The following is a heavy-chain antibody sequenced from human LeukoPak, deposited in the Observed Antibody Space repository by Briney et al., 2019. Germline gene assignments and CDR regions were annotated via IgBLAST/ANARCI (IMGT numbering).Heavy chain of an antibody. Sequence: ASVKVSCKASGGTFSSYAISWVRQAPGQGLEWMGWISAYNGNTNYAQKLQGRVTMTTDTSTSTAYMELRSLRSDDTAVYYCATATMVRDVHFDYWGQGTLVTVSS. CDR3: ATATMVRDVHFDY. V-gene: IGHV1-18*01. J-gene: IGHJ4*02. D-gene: IGHD3-10*01. CDR1: GGTFSSYA. CDR2: ISAYNGNT.